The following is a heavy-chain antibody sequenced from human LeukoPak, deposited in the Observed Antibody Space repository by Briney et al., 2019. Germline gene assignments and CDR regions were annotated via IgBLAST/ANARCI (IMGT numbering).Heavy chain of an antibody. V-gene: IGHV3-21*01. CDR1: GFTFGSYS. J-gene: IGHJ5*02. CDR2: ISSSSSYI. Sequence: PGGSLRLSCAASGFTFGSYSMTWVRQAPGKGLEWVSSISSSSSYIYYADSVKGRFTISRDNAKNSLYLQMNSLRAEDTAVYYCAREPYDSSGYYTWGQGTLVTVSS. CDR3: AREPYDSSGYYT. D-gene: IGHD3-22*01.